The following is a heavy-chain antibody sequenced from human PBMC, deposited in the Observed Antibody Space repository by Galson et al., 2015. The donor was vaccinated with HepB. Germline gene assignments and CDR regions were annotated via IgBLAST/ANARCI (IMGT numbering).Heavy chain of an antibody. V-gene: IGHV3-74*01. CDR1: GFTFSSYW. CDR3: ARIRFGVVIHPNPEGDFDY. D-gene: IGHD3-3*01. J-gene: IGHJ4*02. CDR2: INSDGSST. Sequence: SLRLSCAASGFTFSSYWMHWVRQAPGKGLVWVSRINSDGSSTSYADSVKGRFTISRDNAKNTLYLQMNSLRAEDTAVYYCARIRFGVVIHPNPEGDFDYWGQGTLVTVSS.